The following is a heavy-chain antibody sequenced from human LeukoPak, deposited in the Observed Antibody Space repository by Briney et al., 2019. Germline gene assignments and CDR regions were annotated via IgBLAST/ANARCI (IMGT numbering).Heavy chain of an antibody. Sequence: SETLSLTCTVSGGSISSYYWSWIRQPPGKGLEWIGYIYYSGSTNYNPSLKSRVTISVDTSKNQFSLKLSSVTAADTAVYYCAREQYDSSGLGAFDIWGQGTMVTVSS. CDR3: AREQYDSSGLGAFDI. CDR2: IYYSGST. D-gene: IGHD3-22*01. CDR1: GGSISSYY. J-gene: IGHJ3*02. V-gene: IGHV4-59*01.